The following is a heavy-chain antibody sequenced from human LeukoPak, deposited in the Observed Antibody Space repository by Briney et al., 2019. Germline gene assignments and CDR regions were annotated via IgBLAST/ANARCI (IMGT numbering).Heavy chain of an antibody. J-gene: IGHJ5*02. D-gene: IGHD3-22*01. V-gene: IGHV1-46*01. Sequence: ASVKVSCTASGYTFTSYYMHWVRQAPGQGLEWMGIINPSGGSTSYAQKFQGRVTMTRDMSTSTVYMELSSLRSEDTAVYYCARGIPHDYYDSSGYYSRFDPWGQGTLVTVSS. CDR1: GYTFTSYY. CDR2: INPSGGST. CDR3: ARGIPHDYYDSSGYYSRFDP.